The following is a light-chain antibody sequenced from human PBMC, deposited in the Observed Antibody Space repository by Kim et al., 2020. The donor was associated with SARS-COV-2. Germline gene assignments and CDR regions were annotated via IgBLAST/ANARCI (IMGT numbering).Light chain of an antibody. CDR2: DGS. J-gene: IGLJ1*01. CDR3: SSHTTSSTYV. Sequence: GQSITISCTGRRSNVGYYKSVALYQQHPGKAPKRIIYDGSERSSGVSNRFSGSQSGNTASLTISGLRAEDEADYYCSSHTTSSTYVFGSGTQLTVL. V-gene: IGLV2-14*03. CDR1: RSNVGYYKS.